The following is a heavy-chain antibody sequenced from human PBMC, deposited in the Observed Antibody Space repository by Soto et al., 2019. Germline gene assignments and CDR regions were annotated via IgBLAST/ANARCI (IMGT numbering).Heavy chain of an antibody. CDR2: LYAEGST. J-gene: IGHJ6*02. V-gene: IGHV3-53*01. CDR1: GLTVSQNY. CDR3: VRPRPSGENYGMDV. Sequence: VQLVESGGGLIQPGGSLRLSCVASGLTVSQNYMAWVRQAPEMGPQWVSVLYAEGSTYYTESVKCRFTISRDPSKNTLFLQMDGLRAEDTAVYYCVRPRPSGENYGMDVWGQGTTVTVSS. D-gene: IGHD1-26*01.